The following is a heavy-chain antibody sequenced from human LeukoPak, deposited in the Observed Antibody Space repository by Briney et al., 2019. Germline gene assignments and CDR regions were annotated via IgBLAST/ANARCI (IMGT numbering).Heavy chain of an antibody. J-gene: IGHJ4*02. CDR3: TTEAEGGATVVKNGFDY. CDR2: IRETIYGGTT. Sequence: GGSLRLPCAASGFTFSNIWMSWVRQAPGKGLEWVRRIRETIYGGTTDYAAPVTGRFTISRDDSRNTLYLQMNSLKAEDTAVYYCTTEAEGGATVVKNGFDYWGQGTLVTVSS. CDR1: GFTFSNIW. D-gene: IGHD4-23*01. V-gene: IGHV3-15*01.